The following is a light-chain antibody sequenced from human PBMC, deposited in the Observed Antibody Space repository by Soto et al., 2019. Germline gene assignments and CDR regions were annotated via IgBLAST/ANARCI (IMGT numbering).Light chain of an antibody. J-gene: IGLJ2*01. CDR3: SSYTSSSTL. CDR1: SRDVGGYNY. CDR2: DVS. V-gene: IGLV2-14*01. Sequence: QSALTQPASVSGSPGQSITISCTGTSRDVGGYNYVSWYQQHPGKAPKLMIYDVSNRPSGVSNRFSGSKSGNTASLTISGLRAEDEADYYCSSYTSSSTLFGGGTKLTVL.